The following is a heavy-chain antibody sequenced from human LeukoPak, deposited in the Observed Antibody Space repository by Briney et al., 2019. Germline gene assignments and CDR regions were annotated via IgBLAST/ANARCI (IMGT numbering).Heavy chain of an antibody. CDR3: ARIDNSPGWLLIDY. D-gene: IGHD6-19*01. Sequence: GGSLRLSCAASGFTFSSYWMSWVRQAPGKGLEWVANIKQDGSEKYYVDSVKGRFTISRDNAKNSLYLQMNSLRAEDTAVYYCARIDNSPGWLLIDYWGQGTLVAVSS. CDR2: IKQDGSEK. CDR1: GFTFSSYW. V-gene: IGHV3-7*01. J-gene: IGHJ4*02.